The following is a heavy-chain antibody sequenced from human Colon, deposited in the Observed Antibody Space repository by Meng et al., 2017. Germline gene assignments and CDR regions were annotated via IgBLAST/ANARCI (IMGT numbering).Heavy chain of an antibody. CDR3: ARDNLLTSGSRFCFDY. J-gene: IGHJ4*02. Sequence: VRRQGSGPGLVRPSETLSLTCTVSGGSVTITGYYWSWIRQSPGKGLEWIGYIYYTGTTNYNPSLKSRVTISVDTSKNQFSLKLSSVTPADTAVYFCARDNLLTSGSRFCFDYWGQGALVTVSS. CDR1: GGSVTITGYY. D-gene: IGHD6-19*01. CDR2: IYYTGTT. V-gene: IGHV4-61*08.